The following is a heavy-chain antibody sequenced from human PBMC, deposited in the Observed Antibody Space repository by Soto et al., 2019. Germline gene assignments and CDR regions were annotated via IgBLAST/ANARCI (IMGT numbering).Heavy chain of an antibody. Sequence: GGSLRLSCAASGFTFDAYRMHWVRQAPGKGLEWVAGLGWNSGGIRYADSVEGRFTISREDAKNSLCLQMNSLTAEDTALYYCVKDDSFDFWGPGTQVTLSS. CDR3: VKDDSFDF. V-gene: IGHV3-9*01. CDR2: LGWNSGGI. CDR1: GFTFDAYR. J-gene: IGHJ3*01.